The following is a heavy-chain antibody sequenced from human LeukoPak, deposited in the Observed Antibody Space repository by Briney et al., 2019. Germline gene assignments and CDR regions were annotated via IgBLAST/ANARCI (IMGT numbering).Heavy chain of an antibody. J-gene: IGHJ4*02. CDR2: IRFDGTTQ. CDR1: GFVFSSYG. CDR3: SKESNYDSSGYFN. V-gene: IGHV3-30*02. Sequence: PGGSLRLSCAASGFVFSSYGIHWVRQAPGKGLEGVSFIRFDGTTQYYADSVKGRFTISRDNSKFTVHLLMTSLRPEDTAVYYCSKESNYDSSGYFNWGQGTLVTVSS. D-gene: IGHD3-22*01.